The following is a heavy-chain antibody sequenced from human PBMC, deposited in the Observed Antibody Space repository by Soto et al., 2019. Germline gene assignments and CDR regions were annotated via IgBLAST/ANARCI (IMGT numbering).Heavy chain of an antibody. CDR2: VSHDGRNT. CDR1: GFTFSDYA. J-gene: IGHJ6*02. CDR3: AKGMVEWLLNYYYYGMDV. D-gene: IGHD3-3*01. V-gene: IGHV3-30*18. Sequence: GGSLRLSCAASGFTFSDYAMHWVRQAPGKGLEWVAVVSHDGRNTHYADSVKGRFTISRDNSRNTLFLQMNSLRAEDTAVYYCAKGMVEWLLNYYYYGMDVWGQGSTVTVSS.